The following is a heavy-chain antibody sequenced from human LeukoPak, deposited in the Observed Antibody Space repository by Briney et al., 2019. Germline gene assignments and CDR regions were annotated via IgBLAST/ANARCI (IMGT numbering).Heavy chain of an antibody. CDR2: ISSSGSTI. V-gene: IGHV3-11*01. CDR1: GFTFSDYY. CDR3: ARDNGYTEYSSGWTNFDY. J-gene: IGHJ4*02. Sequence: GGSLRLSCAASGFTFSDYYMSWIRQAPGKGLEWVSYISSSGSTIYYADSVKSRFTISRDNAKNSLYLQMNSLRAEDTAVYYCARDNGYTEYSSGWTNFDYWGQGTLVTVSS. D-gene: IGHD6-19*01.